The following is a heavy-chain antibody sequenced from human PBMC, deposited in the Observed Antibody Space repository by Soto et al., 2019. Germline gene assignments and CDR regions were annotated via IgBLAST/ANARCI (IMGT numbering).Heavy chain of an antibody. Sequence: SETLSLTCTVSGGSISHYYWSWIRQSPGKGLEWIGYAYYSGSTDYNPSLKSRVTMSVDTSRNQVSLKLNSVTTADTAVYYCARDRSTYGGGGTGEVKENWFDPWGPGTLVTISS. CDR2: AYYSGST. J-gene: IGHJ5*02. CDR3: ARDRSTYGGGGTGEVKENWFDP. V-gene: IGHV4-59*01. D-gene: IGHD2-8*01. CDR1: GGSISHYY.